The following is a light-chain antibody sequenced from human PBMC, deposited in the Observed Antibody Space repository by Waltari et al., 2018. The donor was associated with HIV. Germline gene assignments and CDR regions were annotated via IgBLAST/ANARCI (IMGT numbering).Light chain of an antibody. Sequence: SYVLTQPPSVSVAPGQTARITCVGNNIGSKSVQSYQQRPGQAPILVVYDDTERPSGIPERFSGSNSGNTATLTISRVEAGDEADYYCQVWDSTHYHRGVFGGGTNLTVL. V-gene: IGLV3-21*02. CDR3: QVWDSTHYHRGV. CDR2: DDT. CDR1: NIGSKS. J-gene: IGLJ3*02.